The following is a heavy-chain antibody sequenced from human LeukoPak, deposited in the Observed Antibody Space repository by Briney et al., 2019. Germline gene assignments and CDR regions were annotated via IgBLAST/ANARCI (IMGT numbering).Heavy chain of an antibody. CDR3: ARHYHGDYEGWFDP. Sequence: SETLSLTCTVSGGSTSSYYWSWIRQPPGKGLEWIGYISYSGSTNYNPSLKSRVTISVDTSKNQFSLKLSSVTAADTAVYYCARHYHGDYEGWFDPWGQGTLVTVSS. V-gene: IGHV4-59*08. CDR1: GGSTSSYY. CDR2: ISYSGST. D-gene: IGHD4-17*01. J-gene: IGHJ5*02.